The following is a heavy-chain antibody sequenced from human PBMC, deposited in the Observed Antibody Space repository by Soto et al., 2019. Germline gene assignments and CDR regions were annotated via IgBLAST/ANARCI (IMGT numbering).Heavy chain of an antibody. D-gene: IGHD3-22*01. J-gene: IGHJ6*02. Sequence: PXGTLSLSWTVSSGSISSSSYDWGWIRQPPGKGLEWIGSIYYSGSTYYNPSLKSRVTISVDTSKNQFSLKLSYVTAADTAVYYCASIERGYRAYYGMEVWGQGTTVTVSS. CDR1: SGSISSSSYD. V-gene: IGHV4-39*01. CDR2: IYYSGST. CDR3: ASIERGYRAYYGMEV.